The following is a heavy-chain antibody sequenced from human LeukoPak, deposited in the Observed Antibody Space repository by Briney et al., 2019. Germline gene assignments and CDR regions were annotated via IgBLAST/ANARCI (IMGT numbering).Heavy chain of an antibody. Sequence: GASVKVSCKASGGTFSSYAISWVRQAPGQGLEWMGGIIPIFGTANYAQKFQGRVTITADESTSTAYMELSSLRSEDTAVYYCARDLRGGSSWSPFDYWGQGTLVTVSS. D-gene: IGHD6-13*01. V-gene: IGHV1-69*13. J-gene: IGHJ4*02. CDR1: GGTFSSYA. CDR3: ARDLRGGSSWSPFDY. CDR2: IIPIFGTA.